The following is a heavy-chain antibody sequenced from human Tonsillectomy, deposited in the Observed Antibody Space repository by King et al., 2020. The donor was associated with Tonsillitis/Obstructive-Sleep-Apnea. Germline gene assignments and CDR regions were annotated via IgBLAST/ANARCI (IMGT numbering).Heavy chain of an antibody. Sequence: VQLVESGGGLVKPGGSLRLSCAASGFTFSNAWVSWVRQAPGKGLEWVGRIKSKTDGGTTDYAAPVKGRFTISRDDSKNTLYLQMNSLKTEDTAVYYCTTVHYYYYYMDVWGKGTTVTVSS. V-gene: IGHV3-15*01. CDR1: GFTFSNAW. J-gene: IGHJ6*03. CDR2: IKSKTDGGTT. CDR3: TTVHYYYYYMDV.